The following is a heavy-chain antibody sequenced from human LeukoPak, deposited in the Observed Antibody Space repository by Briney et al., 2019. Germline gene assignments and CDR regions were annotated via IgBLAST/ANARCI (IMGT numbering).Heavy chain of an antibody. CDR2: MSVSWSA. CDR3: ARDLGDCSSTSCYEEGWFDP. Sequence: SETLSLTCSLSGRSISSGSYYWTWIRQPAGKGLEWIGGMSVSWSANYNPSLKSRVIMSVDRTKNQFSLKLKSVTAADTAIYYCARDLGDCSSTSCYEEGWFDPWGQGTLVIVSS. V-gene: IGHV4-61*02. D-gene: IGHD2-2*01. CDR1: GRSISSGSYY. J-gene: IGHJ5*02.